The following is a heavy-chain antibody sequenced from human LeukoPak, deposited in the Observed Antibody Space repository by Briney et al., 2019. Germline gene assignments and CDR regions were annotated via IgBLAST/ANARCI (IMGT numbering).Heavy chain of an antibody. J-gene: IGHJ4*02. V-gene: IGHV4-31*03. D-gene: IGHD7-27*01. CDR1: GGSISSGGYY. CDR3: TRDRDNMGTGNY. CDR2: TYNSGTS. Sequence: TSQTLSLTCTVSGGSISSGGYYWSWIRQFPGKGLEWIAYTYNSGTSYHNPSLKSRVTISADTSKNQFSLRLASVTAADTAVYYCTRDRDNMGTGNYWGQGTQVTVSS.